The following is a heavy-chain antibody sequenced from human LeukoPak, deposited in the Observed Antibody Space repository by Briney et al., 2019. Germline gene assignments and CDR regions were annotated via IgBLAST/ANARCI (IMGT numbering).Heavy chain of an antibody. D-gene: IGHD2/OR15-2a*01. CDR3: ARDVSGMDV. CDR2: IYSGGST. V-gene: IGHV3-53*04. CDR1: GFTFSSYS. J-gene: IGHJ6*02. Sequence: PGGSLRLSCAASGFTFSSYSMNWVRQAPGKGLEWVSVIYSGGSTYYADSVKGRFTISRHNSKNTLYLQMNSLRAEDTAVYYCARDVSGMDVWGQGTTVTVSS.